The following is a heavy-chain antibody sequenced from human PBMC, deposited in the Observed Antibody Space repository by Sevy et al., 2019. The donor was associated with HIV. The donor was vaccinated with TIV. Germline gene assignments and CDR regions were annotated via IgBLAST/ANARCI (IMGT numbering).Heavy chain of an antibody. CDR3: AGRIAVAAFDY. D-gene: IGHD6-19*01. V-gene: IGHV4-61*02. J-gene: IGHJ4*02. CDR2: IYTSGST. Sequence: SETLSLTCTVSGGSFSSSSYYWNWIRQPAGRGLEWIGRIYTSGSTNYNPSLKSRVTMSVDTFKNQFSLKLSSVTAADTAVYYCAGRIAVAAFDYWGQGNLVTVSS. CDR1: GGSFSSSSYY.